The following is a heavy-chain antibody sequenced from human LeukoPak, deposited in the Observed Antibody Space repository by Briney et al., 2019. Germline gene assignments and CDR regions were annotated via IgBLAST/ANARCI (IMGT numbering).Heavy chain of an antibody. CDR2: IYPGDSDT. J-gene: IGHJ4*02. Sequence: GESLKISCQGSGYSFTSYWIAWVRQMPGKGLEWMGIIYPGDSDTRYSPSLQGQVTISADKSISTAYLQWSSLKASDTAMYYCARQIVDTAMEFDYWGQGTLVTVSS. CDR1: GYSFTSYW. D-gene: IGHD5-18*01. V-gene: IGHV5-51*01. CDR3: ARQIVDTAMEFDY.